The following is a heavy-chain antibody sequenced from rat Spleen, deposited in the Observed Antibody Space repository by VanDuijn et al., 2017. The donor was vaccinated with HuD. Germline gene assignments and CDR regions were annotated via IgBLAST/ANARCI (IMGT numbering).Heavy chain of an antibody. Sequence: EVQLVESGGGLVQPGGSLKLSCVASGFIFSDYYMAWVRQAPTKGLEWVASFSYDGGSTYYRDSVKGRFTISRDNAKGTLSLQMNILRSEDTATYYCTTSIAALMDAWGQGASVTVSS. CDR1: GFIFSDYY. D-gene: IGHD1-2*01. J-gene: IGHJ4*01. V-gene: IGHV5-20*01. CDR3: TTSIAALMDA. CDR2: FSYDGGST.